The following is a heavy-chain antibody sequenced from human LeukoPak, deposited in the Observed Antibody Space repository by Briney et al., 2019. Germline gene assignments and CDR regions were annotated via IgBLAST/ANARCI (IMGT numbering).Heavy chain of an antibody. J-gene: IGHJ6*02. CDR1: GFTFSSYA. D-gene: IGHD5-18*01. Sequence: GGSLRLSCAASGFTFSSYAISWVRQAPGQGLEWMGGIIPIFGTANYAQKFQGRVTITADESTSTAYMELSSLRSEDTAVYYCAREWIQLRGYYYGMDVWGQGTTVTVSS. CDR2: IIPIFGTA. V-gene: IGHV1-69*01. CDR3: AREWIQLRGYYYGMDV.